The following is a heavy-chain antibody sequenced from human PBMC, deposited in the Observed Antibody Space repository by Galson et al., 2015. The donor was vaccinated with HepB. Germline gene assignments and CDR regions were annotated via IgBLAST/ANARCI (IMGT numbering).Heavy chain of an antibody. CDR1: GFTFSSYS. J-gene: IGHJ6*02. CDR2: ISSSSSYI. Sequence: SLRLSCAASGFTFSSYSMNWVRQAPGKGLEWVSSISSSSSYIYYADSVKGRFTISRDNAKNSLYLQMNSLRAEDTAVYYCARDHVTQYGMDVWGQGTTVTVSS. D-gene: IGHD2-15*01. V-gene: IGHV3-21*01. CDR3: ARDHVTQYGMDV.